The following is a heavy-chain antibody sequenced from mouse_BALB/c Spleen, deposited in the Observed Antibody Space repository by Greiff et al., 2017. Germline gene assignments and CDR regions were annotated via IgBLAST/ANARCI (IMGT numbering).Heavy chain of an antibody. CDR1: GFSLSTSGMG. J-gene: IGHJ3*01. CDR3: ARNQYGNYPWFAY. CDR2: IYWDDDK. Sequence: QVTLKESGPGILQPSQTLSLTCSFSGFSLSTSGMGVSWIRQPSGKGLEWLAHIYWDDDKRYNPSLKSRLTISKDTSSNQVFLKITSVDTADTATYYCARNQYGNYPWFAYWGQGTLVTVSA. D-gene: IGHD2-10*02. V-gene: IGHV8-12*01.